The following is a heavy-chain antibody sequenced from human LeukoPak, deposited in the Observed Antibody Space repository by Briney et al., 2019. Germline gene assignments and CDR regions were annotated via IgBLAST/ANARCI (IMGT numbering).Heavy chain of an antibody. CDR3: ARDGADVYGRAFDY. J-gene: IGHJ4*02. CDR2: IHAGGTT. CDR1: GGSISNF. D-gene: IGHD2/OR15-2a*01. V-gene: IGHV4-4*07. Sequence: PSETLSLTCNVSGGSISNFWTWIRPPAGKGLEWIGRIHAGGTTNYNSSLKSRVSMSVDTSKNQFSLKLTSVTAADTAVYFCARDGADVYGRAFDYWGQGTLVSVSS.